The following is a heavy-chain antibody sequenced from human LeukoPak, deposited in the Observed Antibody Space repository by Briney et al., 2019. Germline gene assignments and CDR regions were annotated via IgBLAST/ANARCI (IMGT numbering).Heavy chain of an antibody. D-gene: IGHD5-18*01. J-gene: IGHJ4*02. Sequence: GESLKISCKASGYSFTSYWIGWVRQMPGKGLEWMGIIDPSDSETRYTPSFQGQVTISVDKTLTTAYVQWNSLKASDTAMYYCARQTAMGRSGDYWGQGTLVTVSS. CDR3: ARQTAMGRSGDY. V-gene: IGHV5-51*01. CDR1: GYSFTSYW. CDR2: IDPSDSET.